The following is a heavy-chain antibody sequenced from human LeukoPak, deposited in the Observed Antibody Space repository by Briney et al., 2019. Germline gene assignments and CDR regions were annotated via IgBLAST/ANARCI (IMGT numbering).Heavy chain of an antibody. CDR2: INPNSGDT. CDR1: GYTFTAYY. V-gene: IGHV1-2*06. CDR3: ARDPGGEDV. Sequence: ASVKVSCKASGYTFTAYYMHWVRQVPGQGLEWMGRINPNSGDTDYAQKFQGRVIMTRDTSISTAYMEVSRLRSDDTAVYYCARDPGGEDVWGKGTTVIVSS. D-gene: IGHD2-21*01. J-gene: IGHJ6*04.